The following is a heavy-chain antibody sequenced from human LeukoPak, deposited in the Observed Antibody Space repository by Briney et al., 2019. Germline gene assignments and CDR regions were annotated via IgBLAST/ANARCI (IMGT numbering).Heavy chain of an antibody. CDR3: ARSTYSSSQWDY. J-gene: IGHJ4*02. Sequence: EASETLSLTCTVSGGSIGSYYWHWIRQPPGKGLEWIGYIYFTGSTNYNPSLKSRVTISVDTSKNQFSLKLNSVTAADTAIYYCARSTYSSSQWDYWGQGTLVTVFS. CDR1: GGSIGSYY. D-gene: IGHD6-13*01. CDR2: IYFTGST. V-gene: IGHV4-59*01.